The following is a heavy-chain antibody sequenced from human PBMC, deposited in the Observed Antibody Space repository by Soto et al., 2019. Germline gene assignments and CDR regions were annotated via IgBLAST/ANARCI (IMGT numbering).Heavy chain of an antibody. J-gene: IGHJ4*02. CDR1: GYTFTSYG. CDR2: ISAYNGNT. V-gene: IGHV1-18*01. D-gene: IGHD3-16*02. CDR3: ARDTLAYYDLAELSLMFDY. Sequence: ASVKVSCKASGYTFTSYGISWVRQAPGQGLEWMGWISAYNGNTNYAQKLQGRVTMTTDTSTSTAYMELRSLRSDDTAVYYCARDTLAYYDLAELSLMFDYWGQGTLVTVSS.